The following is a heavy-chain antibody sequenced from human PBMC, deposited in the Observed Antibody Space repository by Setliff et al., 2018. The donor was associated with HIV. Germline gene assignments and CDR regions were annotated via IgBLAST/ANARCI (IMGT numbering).Heavy chain of an antibody. D-gene: IGHD1-1*01. CDR2: IYYSGNT. V-gene: IGHV4-39*01. J-gene: IGHJ4*02. CDR3: ERLPTTAVYYFDY. CDR1: GGSISTSSYY. Sequence: PSETLSLTCTVSGGSISTSSYYWGWIRQSPGKGLEWIGSIYYSGNTYCKPSLKGRITISVGTSKNQFSLKLNSVTAADTAVYYCERLPTTAVYYFDYWGQGTLVTVS.